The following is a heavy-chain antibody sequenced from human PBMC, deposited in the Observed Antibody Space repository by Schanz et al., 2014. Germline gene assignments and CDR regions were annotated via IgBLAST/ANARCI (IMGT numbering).Heavy chain of an antibody. CDR3: ARSNYYDNSDYYNSFDC. Sequence: QVQLVQSGAEVKKPGSSVKVSCKASGGTFSSYSISWVRQAPGQGLEWMGRIIPILGIANYAQKFQDRVTNTADKSTSTAYMGVSSLRPEDTAVYYCARSNYYDNSDYYNSFDCGGQGTLVTVSS. V-gene: IGHV1-69*02. J-gene: IGHJ4*02. D-gene: IGHD3-22*01. CDR1: GGTFSSYS. CDR2: IIPILGIA.